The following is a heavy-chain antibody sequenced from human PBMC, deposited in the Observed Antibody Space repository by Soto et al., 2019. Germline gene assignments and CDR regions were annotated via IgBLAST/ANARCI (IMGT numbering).Heavy chain of an antibody. J-gene: IGHJ3*02. D-gene: IGHD3-16*01. CDR1: GGSVSSGSYY. CDR3: GRQMDDYVWGNNPSRPRVAGNGAFDI. V-gene: IGHV4-61*01. CDR2: IYYSGST. Sequence: NPSETLSLTCTVSGGSVSSGSYYWSWIRQPPGKGLEWIGYIYYSGSTNYNPSLKSRVTISVDTSKNQFSLKLSSVTAADTAVYYCGRQMDDYVWGNNPSRPRVAGNGAFDICGQGTMVTVSS.